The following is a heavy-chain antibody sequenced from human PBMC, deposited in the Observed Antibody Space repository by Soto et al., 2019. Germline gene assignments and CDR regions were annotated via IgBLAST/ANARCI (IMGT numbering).Heavy chain of an antibody. V-gene: IGHV4-4*02. CDR3: VRSFGWYAIDY. J-gene: IGHJ4*02. Sequence: QVLLQESGPGLVQPSGTLSLSCAVSGVSISSNYYWGWVRQSPGKGLEWLGDISHIGSVNYSPSLMSRLTISMDRSENQFSLKLNSVTAADTAVYYCVRSFGWYAIDYWRQGTLVIVSS. D-gene: IGHD6-19*01. CDR2: ISHIGSV. CDR1: GVSISSNYY.